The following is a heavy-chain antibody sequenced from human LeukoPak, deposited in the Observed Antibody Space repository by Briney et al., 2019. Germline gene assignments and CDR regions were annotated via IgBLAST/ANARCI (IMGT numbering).Heavy chain of an antibody. CDR3: ARENPQLATTDY. Sequence: ASVKVSCKASGYTFTGYYMHWVRQAPGQGREWMGWINPNSGCTNYAQKFQGRVTMTRDTSISTAYMELSRLRSDDTAVYYCARENPQLATTDYWGQGTLVTVSS. CDR1: GYTFTGYY. CDR2: INPNSGCT. J-gene: IGHJ4*02. V-gene: IGHV1-2*02. D-gene: IGHD1-26*01.